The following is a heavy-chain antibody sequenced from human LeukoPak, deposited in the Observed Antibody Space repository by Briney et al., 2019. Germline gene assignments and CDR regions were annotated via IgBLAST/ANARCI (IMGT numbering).Heavy chain of an antibody. Sequence: GGSLRLSCAASGFTVSSNYMNWVRQAPGKGLEWVSIIHSGGSTYYADSVKGRFTISRDNAKSSLYLQMNSLRAEDTALYYCARRRDSSAYYYFDYWGQGTLVTVSS. CDR3: ARRRDSSAYYYFDY. V-gene: IGHV3-53*01. D-gene: IGHD3-22*01. CDR1: GFTVSSNY. J-gene: IGHJ4*02. CDR2: IHSGGST.